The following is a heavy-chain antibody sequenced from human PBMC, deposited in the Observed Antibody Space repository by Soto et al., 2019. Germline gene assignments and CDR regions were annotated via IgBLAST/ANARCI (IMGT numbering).Heavy chain of an antibody. CDR2: IYSGGST. Sequence: EVQLVETGGGLIQPGGSLRLSCAASGFTVSSNYMSWVRQAPGKGLEWVSVIYSGGSTYYADSVKGRFTISRDNSKNTLYLQMNSLRAEDTAVYYCARDHPLVGVGGWRNYYYGMDVWGQGTTVTVSS. J-gene: IGHJ6*02. D-gene: IGHD3-16*01. CDR3: ARDHPLVGVGGWRNYYYGMDV. CDR1: GFTVSSNY. V-gene: IGHV3-53*02.